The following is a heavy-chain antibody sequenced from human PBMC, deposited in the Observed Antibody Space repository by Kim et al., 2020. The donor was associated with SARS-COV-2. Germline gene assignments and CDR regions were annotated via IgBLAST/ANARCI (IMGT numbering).Heavy chain of an antibody. CDR3: ARDYGITIFGVVTRNFDY. V-gene: IGHV3-11*06. Sequence: KVRFTISRDTAKNSLYLQMNRLRAEDTAVYYCARDYGITIFGVVTRNFDYWGHGTLVTVSS. J-gene: IGHJ4*01. D-gene: IGHD3-3*01.